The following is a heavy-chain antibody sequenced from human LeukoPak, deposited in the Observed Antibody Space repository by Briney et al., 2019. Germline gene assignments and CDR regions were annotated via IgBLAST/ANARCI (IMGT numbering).Heavy chain of an antibody. CDR3: ARGGYDGSGNDFRFDP. D-gene: IGHD3-10*01. CDR2: IYYSGST. V-gene: IGHV4-59*01. Sequence: SETLSLTCTVSGGSISSYYWSWIRQPPGKGLEWIGYIYYSGSTNYNPSLKSRVTISVDTSKNQFSLKLSSVTAAYTAVYYCARGGYDGSGNDFRFDPWGQGTLVTVSS. J-gene: IGHJ5*02. CDR1: GGSISSYY.